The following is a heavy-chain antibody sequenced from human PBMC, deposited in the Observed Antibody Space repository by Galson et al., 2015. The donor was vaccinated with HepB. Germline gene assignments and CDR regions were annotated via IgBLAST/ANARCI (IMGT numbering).Heavy chain of an antibody. CDR2: IYTSGST. Sequence: ETLSLTCTVSGGSISSYYWSWIRQPAGKGLERIGRIYTSGSTNYNPSLKSRVTMSVDTSKNQFSLKLSSVTAADTAVYYCARARVLWFGEFSSLNWFDPWGQGTLVTVSS. J-gene: IGHJ5*02. CDR3: ARARVLWFGEFSSLNWFDP. CDR1: GGSISSYY. D-gene: IGHD3-10*01. V-gene: IGHV4-4*07.